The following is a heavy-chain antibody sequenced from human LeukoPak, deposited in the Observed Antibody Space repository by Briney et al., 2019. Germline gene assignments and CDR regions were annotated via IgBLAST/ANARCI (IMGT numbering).Heavy chain of an antibody. CDR2: IYYSGST. D-gene: IGHD5-18*01. J-gene: IGHJ4*02. Sequence: SETLSLTCTVSGGSISSYYWSWIRQPPGKGLEWIGYIYYSGSTNYNPSLKSRVTISVDTSKNQFSLKLSSVTAADTAVYYCATISGFTAMARDWGQGTLVTVSS. CDR1: GGSISSYY. CDR3: ATISGFTAMARD. V-gene: IGHV4-59*08.